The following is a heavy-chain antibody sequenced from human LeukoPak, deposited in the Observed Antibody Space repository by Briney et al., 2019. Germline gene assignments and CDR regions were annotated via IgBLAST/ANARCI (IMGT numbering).Heavy chain of an antibody. Sequence: SETLSLTCTVSGGSISSYYWSWIRQPPGKGLEWIGYIYYSGSTNYNPSLKGRVTISVDTSKNQFSLKLSPVTAADTAVYYCARQAGRYCSSTSCYTGGPWGQGTLVTVSS. J-gene: IGHJ5*02. V-gene: IGHV4-59*01. D-gene: IGHD2-2*02. CDR1: GGSISSYY. CDR3: ARQAGRYCSSTSCYTGGP. CDR2: IYYSGST.